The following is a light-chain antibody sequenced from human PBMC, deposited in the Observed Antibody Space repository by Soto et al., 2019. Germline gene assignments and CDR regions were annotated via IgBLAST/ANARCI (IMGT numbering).Light chain of an antibody. CDR1: QSINNRY. V-gene: IGKV3-20*01. CDR2: AAS. J-gene: IGKJ3*01. Sequence: EIVLTQSPGTLSLSPGERATLSCRASQSINNRYLAWYQQKPGQAPRLLIYAASSRATGIPDRFSGSGSGTDFTITINRLEPEDFAVYYCQQFGSSPGFTFGPGTKVDIK. CDR3: QQFGSSPGFT.